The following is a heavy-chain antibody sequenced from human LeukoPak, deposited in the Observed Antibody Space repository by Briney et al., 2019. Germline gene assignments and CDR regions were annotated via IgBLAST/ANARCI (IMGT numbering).Heavy chain of an antibody. Sequence: GASVKVSCKASGYRFTIYGISWVRQAPGQGLEWMGWISAYNGNTNYEQKFQGRVIMTTDTSTSTAYMELRSLRSDDTAVYYCARGGLSDVMDVWGKGTTVTVSS. V-gene: IGHV1-18*01. J-gene: IGHJ6*04. CDR2: ISAYNGNT. CDR1: GYRFTIYG. CDR3: ARGGLSDVMDV. D-gene: IGHD3/OR15-3a*01.